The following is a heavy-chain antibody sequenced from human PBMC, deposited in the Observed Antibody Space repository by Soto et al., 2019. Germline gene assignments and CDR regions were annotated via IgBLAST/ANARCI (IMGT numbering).Heavy chain of an antibody. Sequence: EVQLVESGGGLVKPGGSLRLSCAASGFTFSSYIMNWVRHAPGKGLEWVSSISSSSSYIYYADSVKGRFTISRDNAKNSLYLQMNSLRAEDTALYYCARTNGKHYYYYMDVWGKGTTVTVS. CDR2: ISSSSSYI. J-gene: IGHJ6*03. V-gene: IGHV3-21*01. D-gene: IGHD2-8*01. CDR1: GFTFSSYI. CDR3: ARTNGKHYYYYMDV.